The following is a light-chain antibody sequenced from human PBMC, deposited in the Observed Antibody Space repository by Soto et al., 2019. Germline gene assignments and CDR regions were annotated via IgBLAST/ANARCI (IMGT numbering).Light chain of an antibody. J-gene: IGLJ2*01. V-gene: IGLV1-47*02. CDR1: RSNIGGYNY. Sequence: QSVLTQPPSASGTPGQRVTISCSCGRSNIGGYNYVYWFQQYPGTAPKVLVFGTNLRPSGVPDRFSASILGNKAALTITGAQADDESDYYCALYVGSGTVVFGGGTKLTVL. CDR2: GTN. CDR3: ALYVGSGTVV.